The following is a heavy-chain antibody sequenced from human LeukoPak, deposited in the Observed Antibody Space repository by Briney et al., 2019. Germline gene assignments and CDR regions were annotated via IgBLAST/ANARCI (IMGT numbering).Heavy chain of an antibody. V-gene: IGHV3-74*01. CDR1: GFTSTNYG. CDR3: AREAGISRRPPDY. D-gene: IGHD3-3*01. J-gene: IGHJ4*02. Sequence: GSLRLSCAASGFTSTNYGMHWSRQAPGKGLVWVSRINTDGRSTSYADSVRGRFTISRDNAENTLYLQMNSLRTEDTAVYYCAREAGISRRPPDYWGQGTLVSVSS. CDR2: INTDGRST.